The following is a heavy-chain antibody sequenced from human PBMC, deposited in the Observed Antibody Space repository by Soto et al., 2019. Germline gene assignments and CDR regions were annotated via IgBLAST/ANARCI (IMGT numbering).Heavy chain of an antibody. Sequence: QVQLVESGGGVVQPGRSLRLSCAASGFTFSSYGMHWVRHAPGKGLEWVAVISYDGSNKYYADSVKGRFTISRDNSKNTLYLQMNSLRAEDTAVYYCAKARDYDIIAPYYYYGMDVWGQGTTVTVSS. V-gene: IGHV3-30*18. D-gene: IGHD3-9*01. CDR3: AKARDYDIIAPYYYYGMDV. J-gene: IGHJ6*02. CDR2: ISYDGSNK. CDR1: GFTFSSYG.